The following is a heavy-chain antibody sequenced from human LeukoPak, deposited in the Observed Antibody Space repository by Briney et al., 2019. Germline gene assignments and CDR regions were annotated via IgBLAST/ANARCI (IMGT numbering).Heavy chain of an antibody. J-gene: IGHJ4*02. Sequence: SETLSLTCTVSGYSISSGYYWGWIRQPPGKGLEWIGSIYHSGSTYYNPSLKSRVTISVDTSKNQFSLKLSSVTAADTAVYYCARVSGTDSAPLDYWGQGTLVTVSS. D-gene: IGHD1-26*01. V-gene: IGHV4-38-2*02. CDR1: GYSISSGYY. CDR2: IYHSGST. CDR3: ARVSGTDSAPLDY.